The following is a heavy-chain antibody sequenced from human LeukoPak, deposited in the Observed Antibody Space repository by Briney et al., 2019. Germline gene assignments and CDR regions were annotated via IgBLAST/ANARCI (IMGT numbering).Heavy chain of an antibody. J-gene: IGHJ3*02. V-gene: IGHV3-11*06. Sequence: PGGSLRLSCAASGFTFSDYYMSWIRQAPGKGLEWVSYISSSSSYTNYADSVKGRFTISRDNAKNSLDLQMNSLRAEDTAVYYCARVVSDLRYLDWFLDAFDIWGQGTMVTVSS. CDR3: ARVVSDLRYLDWFLDAFDI. CDR1: GFTFSDYY. D-gene: IGHD3-9*01. CDR2: ISSSSSYT.